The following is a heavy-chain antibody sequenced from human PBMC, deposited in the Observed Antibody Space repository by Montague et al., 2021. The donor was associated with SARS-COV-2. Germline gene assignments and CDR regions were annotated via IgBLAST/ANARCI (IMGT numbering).Heavy chain of an antibody. CDR1: GGSVATGEYF. D-gene: IGHD1-26*01. CDR3: ARSGGSSYPGLFDP. J-gene: IGHJ5*02. CDR2: VYTSGST. V-gene: IGHV4-61*02. Sequence: TLSLTCTVSGGSVATGEYFWNWIRQPAGKVLEWIGRVYTSGSTTYIPSLNSRLTISLDTSKNRISLNLSSVTATDTAVYYCARSGGSSYPGLFDPWGQGTLVTVSS.